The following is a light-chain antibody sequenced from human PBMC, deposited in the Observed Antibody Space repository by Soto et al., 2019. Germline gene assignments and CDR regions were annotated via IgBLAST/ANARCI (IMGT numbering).Light chain of an antibody. V-gene: IGKV3-15*01. Sequence: EIVMTQSPATLSVSPGERATLSCRASPSVSTNLAWYQHKPGQAPRLLIYGSSTRATDVSARFSGSGSETEFTLTISSLQSEDFAVYYCQQYNNWPGTFGQGTKLEIK. CDR3: QQYNNWPGT. CDR2: GSS. CDR1: PSVSTN. J-gene: IGKJ2*02.